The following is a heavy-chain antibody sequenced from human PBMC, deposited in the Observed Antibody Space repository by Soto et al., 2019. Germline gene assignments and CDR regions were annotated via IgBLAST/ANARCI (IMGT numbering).Heavy chain of an antibody. CDR1: GFSLSNNG. D-gene: IGHD3-22*01. V-gene: IGHV3-30*18. CDR2: ISYDGNNK. CDR3: AKGGSGNYLTYYYYYGMDV. J-gene: IGHJ6*02. Sequence: GGSLRLSCAASGFSLSNNGMHWVRKAPGKGLEWVAVISYDGNNKYYADSVKRRFTISRDNSKNTVYLEMNNLRAEDTAMYYCAKGGSGNYLTYYYYYGMDVWGQGTTVTVSS.